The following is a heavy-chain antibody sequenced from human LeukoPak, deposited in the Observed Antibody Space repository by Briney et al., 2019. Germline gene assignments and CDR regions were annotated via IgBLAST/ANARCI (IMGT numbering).Heavy chain of an antibody. CDR1: GFTFSTYA. D-gene: IGHD2-2*01. J-gene: IGHJ6*03. Sequence: GGSLRLSCAASGFTFSTYAMSWVRQAPGKGLEWVSTISGSGANTYYADSVRGRFTISRDNSKNTLYLQMNSLRAEDTAIYYCAKGSMRGSSSLYYYYYMDVWGKGTTVTVSS. CDR3: AKGSMRGSSSLYYYYYMDV. CDR2: ISGSGANT. V-gene: IGHV3-23*01.